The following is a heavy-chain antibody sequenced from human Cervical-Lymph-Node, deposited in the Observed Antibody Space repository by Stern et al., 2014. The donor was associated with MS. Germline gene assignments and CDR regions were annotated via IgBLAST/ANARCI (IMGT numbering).Heavy chain of an antibody. CDR2: ISYDGSNK. CDR1: GFTFSSYA. J-gene: IGHJ4*02. V-gene: IGHV3-30*01. Sequence: VQLVQSGGGVVQPGRSLRLSCAASGFTFSSYAMHWVRQAPGKGLEWVAVISYDGSNKYYADSVKGRFTISRDNSKNTLYLQMNSLRAEDTAVYYCARSREGSSSDPFDYWGQGTLVTVSS. D-gene: IGHD6-6*01. CDR3: ARSREGSSSDPFDY.